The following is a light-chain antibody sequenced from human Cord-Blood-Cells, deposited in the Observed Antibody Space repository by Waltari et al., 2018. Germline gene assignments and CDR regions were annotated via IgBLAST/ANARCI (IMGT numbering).Light chain of an antibody. CDR2: GAS. CDR1: QSVSSSY. V-gene: IGKV3-20*01. Sequence: EIVLTQSPGTLSLSPGERATLSCRASQSVSSSYLAWYQQKPGQAPRLLIYGASSRATGSPDMFSGSGSGTDFTLTISRLEPEDFAVYYCQQYGSSLYTFGPGTKVDIK. CDR3: QQYGSSLYT. J-gene: IGKJ3*01.